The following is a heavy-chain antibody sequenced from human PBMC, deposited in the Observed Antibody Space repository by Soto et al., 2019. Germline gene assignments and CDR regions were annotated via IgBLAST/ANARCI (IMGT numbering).Heavy chain of an antibody. CDR2: ISAYNGNT. J-gene: IGHJ4*02. V-gene: IGHV1-18*01. CDR3: ARDLGQQLSDY. Sequence: QVQLVQSGAEVKKPGASVKVSCKASGYTFTSYGISWVRQAPGQGLEWMGWISAYNGNTNYAQKLQGRVTMTTDTSRSTANMVLRSLITDDTAVYYWARDLGQQLSDYWGQGTLVTVSS. CDR1: GYTFTSYG. D-gene: IGHD6-13*01.